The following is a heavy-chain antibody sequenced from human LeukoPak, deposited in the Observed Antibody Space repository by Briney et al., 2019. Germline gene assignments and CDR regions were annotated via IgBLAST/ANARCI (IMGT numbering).Heavy chain of an antibody. J-gene: IGHJ4*02. CDR3: ARHEGLDYYGSGSYYNYHPYYFDY. Sequence: SETLSLTCTVSGGSISSYYWSWIRQPPVKGLEWIGYIYYSGSTNYNPSLKSRVTISVDTSKNQFSLKLSSVTAADTAVYYCARHEGLDYYGSGSYYNYHPYYFDYWGQGTLVTVSS. D-gene: IGHD3-10*01. V-gene: IGHV4-59*08. CDR2: IYYSGST. CDR1: GGSISSYY.